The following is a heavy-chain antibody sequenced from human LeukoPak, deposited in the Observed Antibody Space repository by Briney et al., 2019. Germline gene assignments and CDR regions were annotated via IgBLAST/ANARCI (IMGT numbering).Heavy chain of an antibody. CDR2: INWNGGST. Sequence: GGSLRLSCAASGFTFDDYGMSWVRQAPGKGLEWVSGINWNGGSTGYADSVKGRFTISRDNAKNSLYLQMNSLRAEDTALYYCARDQGWYYGSGSYYPFDDYSDYWGQGTLVTVSS. CDR3: ARDQGWYYGSGSYYPFDDYSDY. CDR1: GFTFDDYG. V-gene: IGHV3-20*04. J-gene: IGHJ4*02. D-gene: IGHD3-10*01.